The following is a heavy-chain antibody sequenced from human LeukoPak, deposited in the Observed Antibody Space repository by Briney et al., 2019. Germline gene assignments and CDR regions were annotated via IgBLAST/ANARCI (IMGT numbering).Heavy chain of an antibody. Sequence: SGTLSLTCAVSGGSISSSNWWSWVRQPPGKGLKWIGEVNHSGSTNYNPSLKSRVTISVDTSKNQFSLKLSSVTAADTAVYYCARVAMGKYCSSTSCYYSRFYYGMDVWGQGTTVTVSS. CDR2: VNHSGST. D-gene: IGHD2-2*01. CDR1: GGSISSSNW. V-gene: IGHV4-4*02. CDR3: ARVAMGKYCSSTSCYYSRFYYGMDV. J-gene: IGHJ6*02.